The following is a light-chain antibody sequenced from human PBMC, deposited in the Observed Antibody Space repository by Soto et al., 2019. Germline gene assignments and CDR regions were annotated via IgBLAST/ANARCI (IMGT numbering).Light chain of an antibody. J-gene: IGKJ1*01. CDR2: GAS. Sequence: DLQMTQSPSSLSASVGDRVTITCRASQTISNYLNWYHQKPGIAPKVLIYGASYLEGGVPSRFSGSGSGTDFTLTISSLQPEDFATYYCQQSYSTTWTFGQGTKVEIK. CDR3: QQSYSTTWT. V-gene: IGKV1-39*01. CDR1: QTISNY.